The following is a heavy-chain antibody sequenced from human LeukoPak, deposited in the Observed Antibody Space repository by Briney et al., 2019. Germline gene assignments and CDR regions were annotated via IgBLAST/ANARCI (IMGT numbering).Heavy chain of an antibody. CDR2: ISSDGSST. CDR3: VRDRVVTGY. CDR1: GFTFSDYW. J-gene: IGHJ4*02. Sequence: GGSLRLSCAASGFTFSDYWMHWVRHAPGEGLVWVSRISSDGSSTTYADSVKGRFTISRDNAKNTLYLQMNSLRAEDTAVYYCVRDRVVTGYWGQGTLVTVSS. D-gene: IGHD4-23*01. V-gene: IGHV3-74*01.